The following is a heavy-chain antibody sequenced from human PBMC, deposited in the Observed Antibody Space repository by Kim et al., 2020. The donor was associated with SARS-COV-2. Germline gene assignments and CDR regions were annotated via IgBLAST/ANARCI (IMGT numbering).Heavy chain of an antibody. J-gene: IGHJ4*02. Sequence: NPSLKSRVTISVHKSKNQFSLKLSSVTAADTAVYYCARHYSGSYYDYFDYWGQGTLVTVSS. CDR3: ARHYSGSYYDYFDY. V-gene: IGHV4-4*02. D-gene: IGHD1-26*01.